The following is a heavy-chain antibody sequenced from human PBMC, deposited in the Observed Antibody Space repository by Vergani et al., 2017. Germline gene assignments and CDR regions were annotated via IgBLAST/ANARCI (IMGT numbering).Heavy chain of an antibody. D-gene: IGHD3-22*01. CDR3: ARDHXPSYYDSSGYRYHYYYYGMDV. Sequence: EVQLVESGGGLVKPGGSLRLSCAASGFTFSSYSMNWVRQAPGKGLEWVSSISSSSSYIYYADSVKGRFTISRDNAKNSLYLQMNSLRAEDTAVYYCARDHXPSYYDSSGYRYHYYYYGMDVWGQGTTVTVSS. J-gene: IGHJ6*02. V-gene: IGHV3-21*01. CDR1: GFTFSSYS. CDR2: ISSSSSYI.